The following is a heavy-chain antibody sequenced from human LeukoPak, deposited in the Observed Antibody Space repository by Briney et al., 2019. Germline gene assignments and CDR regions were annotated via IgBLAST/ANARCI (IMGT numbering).Heavy chain of an antibody. J-gene: IGHJ5*02. V-gene: IGHV4-39*01. D-gene: IGHD3-3*01. CDR2: IYYSGST. CDR1: GGSISSSSYY. CDR3: ARLWSLEWSLDWFDP. Sequence: PSGTLSLTCTVSGGSISSSSYYWGWIRQPPGKGLEWIGSIYYSGSTYYNPSLKSRVTISVDTSKNQFSLKLSSVTAADTAVYYCARLWSLEWSLDWFDPWGQGTLVTVSS.